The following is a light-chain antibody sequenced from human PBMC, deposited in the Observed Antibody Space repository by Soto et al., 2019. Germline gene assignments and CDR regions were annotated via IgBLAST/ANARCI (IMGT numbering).Light chain of an antibody. CDR1: QGISSY. J-gene: IGKJ2*01. CDR2: AAS. CDR3: QQYYTYPQT. V-gene: IGKV1-8*01. Sequence: AIRMTQSPSSFSASTGDRVTITCRASQGISSYLAWYQQKPGKAPKLLVYAASTLQYGVPSRFSGSGSGTDFTLTISCLQSEDFATYFWQQYYTYPQTFVQGTKLEIK.